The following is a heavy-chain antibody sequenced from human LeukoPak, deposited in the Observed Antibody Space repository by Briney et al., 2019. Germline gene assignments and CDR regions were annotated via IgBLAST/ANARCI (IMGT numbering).Heavy chain of an antibody. V-gene: IGHV1-46*01. D-gene: IGHD1-26*01. J-gene: IGHJ3*02. Sequence: ASVRVSCKASGYSFTNYYMHWVRQAPGQGLEWIGMINPSGGSTTYAQKFQGRVTMTTDTSTSTAYMVLRSLSSDDTAVYYCARESVVGATDAFDIWGQGTMVTVSS. CDR1: GYSFTNYY. CDR3: ARESVVGATDAFDI. CDR2: INPSGGST.